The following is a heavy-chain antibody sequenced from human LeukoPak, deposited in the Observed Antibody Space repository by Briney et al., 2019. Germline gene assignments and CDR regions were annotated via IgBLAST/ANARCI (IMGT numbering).Heavy chain of an antibody. CDR1: RYTFTGYY. CDR3: ARSQGIAAAGTVDY. V-gene: IGHV1-2*02. CDR2: INPNSGGT. J-gene: IGHJ4*02. Sequence: ASVKVSCKASRYTFTGYYMHWVRQAPGQGLEWMGWINPNSGGTNYAQKFQGRVTMTRDTSISTAYMELSRLRSDDTAVYNCARSQGIAAAGTVDYWDKGTLVNVSS. D-gene: IGHD6-13*01.